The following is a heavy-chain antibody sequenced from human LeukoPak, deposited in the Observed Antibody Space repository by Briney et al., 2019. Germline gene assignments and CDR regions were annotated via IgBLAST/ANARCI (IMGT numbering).Heavy chain of an antibody. V-gene: IGHV3-23*01. J-gene: IGHJ4*02. CDR2: ISGSGGST. CDR3: AKDRAVAGRSDY. D-gene: IGHD6-19*01. Sequence: GGSLRLSCAASGFTFSSYAMSWVRQAPGKGLEWVSAISGSGGSTYYADSVKGRFTISRDNSKNTLYLQMNSLRAEDAAVYYCAKDRAVAGRSDYWGQGTLVTVSS. CDR1: GFTFSSYA.